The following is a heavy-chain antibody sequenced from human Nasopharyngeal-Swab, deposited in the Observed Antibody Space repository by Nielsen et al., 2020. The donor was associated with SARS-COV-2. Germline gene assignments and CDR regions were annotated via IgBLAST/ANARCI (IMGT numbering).Heavy chain of an antibody. D-gene: IGHD3-10*01. J-gene: IGHJ6*03. Sequence: SETLSLTCAVSGYSIRSGYYWGWIRQPPGKGLEWIGSIYHSGSTYYNPSLKSRVTISVDTSKNQFSLKLSSVTAADTAVYYCARLRSGYYYYYMDVWGKGTTVTVSS. CDR3: ARLRSGYYYYYMDV. V-gene: IGHV4-38-2*01. CDR1: GYSIRSGYY. CDR2: IYHSGST.